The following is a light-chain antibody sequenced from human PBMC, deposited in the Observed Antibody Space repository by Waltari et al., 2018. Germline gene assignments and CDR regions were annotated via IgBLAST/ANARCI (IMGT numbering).Light chain of an antibody. Sequence: FVLTQPPSVSESPGKTVTISCTRSSGSIASTYVPWYQQRPGGAPTIGIYGDTQRPSGVPDRFSASIDVSSNSASLTISGLKTEDEADYYCQSLDSTSPVIFGGGTRVTVL. CDR3: QSLDSTSPVI. V-gene: IGLV6-57*03. J-gene: IGLJ2*01. CDR1: SGSIASTY. CDR2: GDT.